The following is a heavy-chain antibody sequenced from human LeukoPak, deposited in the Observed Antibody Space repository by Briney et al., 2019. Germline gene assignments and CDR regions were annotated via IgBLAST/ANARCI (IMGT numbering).Heavy chain of an antibody. Sequence: PGGSLRLSCAASGFIFSSYWMSWVRQAPGKGLEWAGRIKSKTDGGTTDYAAPVKGRFTISRDDSKNTLYLQMNSLKTEDTAVYYCTTDGEYCSSTSCAAFDYWGQGTLVTVSS. CDR1: GFIFSSYW. J-gene: IGHJ4*02. CDR2: IKSKTDGGTT. CDR3: TTDGEYCSSTSCAAFDY. V-gene: IGHV3-15*01. D-gene: IGHD2-2*01.